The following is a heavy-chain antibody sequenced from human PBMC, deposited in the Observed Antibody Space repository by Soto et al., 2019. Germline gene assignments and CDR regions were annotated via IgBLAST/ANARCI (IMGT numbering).Heavy chain of an antibody. J-gene: IGHJ4*02. CDR1: GGTFSSYA. V-gene: IGHV1-69*12. CDR3: ARVIFQGRIAAAGTLGY. Sequence: QVQLVQSGAEVKKPGSSVKVSCKASGGTFSSYAISWVRQAPGQGLEWMGGIIPIFGTANYAQKFQGRVMSTADESTSTAYMELSSLRSEDTAVYYCARVIFQGRIAAAGTLGYWGQGTLVTVSS. CDR2: IIPIFGTA. D-gene: IGHD6-13*01.